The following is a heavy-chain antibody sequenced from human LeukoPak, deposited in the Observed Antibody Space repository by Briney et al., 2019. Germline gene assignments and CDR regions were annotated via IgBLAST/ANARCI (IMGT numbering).Heavy chain of an antibody. D-gene: IGHD4-17*01. CDR1: GGSISSSSYY. V-gene: IGHV4-39*07. CDR2: IFYSGST. CDR3: ARDILLGYGLPYFDS. J-gene: IGHJ4*02. Sequence: PSETLSLTCTVSGGSISSSSYYWGWIRQPPGKGLEWIGSIFYSGSTFYNPSLKSRVTISVDTSKNQFSLNLSSVTAADTAVYYCARDILLGYGLPYFDSWGQGTLVTVSS.